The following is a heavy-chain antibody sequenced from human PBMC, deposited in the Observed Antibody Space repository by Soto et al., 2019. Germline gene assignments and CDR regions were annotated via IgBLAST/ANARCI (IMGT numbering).Heavy chain of an antibody. V-gene: IGHV4-61*03. D-gene: IGHD3-16*02. Sequence: QVQLQESGPGLVKPSETLSLTCTVSGGSVSSGSYYWSWIRQPPGKGLEWIGYIYYSGSTNYNPSLNSRVSTSVDTSKNHYSLTLSSVTAADTAVYYCARAHIVARAIDLWGQGTLVTVSS. CDR1: GGSVSSGSYY. CDR3: ARAHIVARAIDL. CDR2: IYYSGST. J-gene: IGHJ5*02.